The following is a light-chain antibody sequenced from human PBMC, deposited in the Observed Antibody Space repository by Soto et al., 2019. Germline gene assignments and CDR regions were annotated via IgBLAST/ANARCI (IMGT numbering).Light chain of an antibody. CDR2: VAS. Sequence: EIVLTQSPGTLSLSPGERATLSCRASERLSSSYLAWYQQKPGQAPRLLIYVASTRATGIPARFSASGSGTDFTLSISSVEPEDFAVYYCQQYGTSPWTFGQGTKVDIK. V-gene: IGKV3-20*01. CDR3: QQYGTSPWT. CDR1: ERLSSSY. J-gene: IGKJ1*01.